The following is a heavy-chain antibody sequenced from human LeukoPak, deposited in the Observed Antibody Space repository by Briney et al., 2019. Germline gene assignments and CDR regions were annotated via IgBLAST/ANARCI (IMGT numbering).Heavy chain of an antibody. CDR1: GGSFSGYY. J-gene: IGHJ4*02. Sequence: SETLSLTCAVYGGSFSGYYWRWIRQPPGKGLEWIGEINHSGSTNYNPSLKSRVTISVDTSKNQFSLKLSSVTAADTAVYYCARAYDSSGYYRRYFDYWGQGTLVTVSS. CDR3: ARAYDSSGYYRRYFDY. D-gene: IGHD3-22*01. V-gene: IGHV4-34*01. CDR2: INHSGST.